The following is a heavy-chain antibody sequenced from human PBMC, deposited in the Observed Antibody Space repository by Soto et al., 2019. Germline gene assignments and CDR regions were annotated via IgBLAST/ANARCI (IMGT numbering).Heavy chain of an antibody. CDR1: GDTFSSYG. J-gene: IGHJ4*02. CDR2: IIPILRTA. V-gene: IGHV1-69*11. D-gene: IGHD5-12*01. CDR3: ARALVATNAFDY. Sequence: QVQVEQSGAEVKKPGSSVKVSCKASGDTFSSYGFTWVRQAPGQGLEWMGGIIPILRTANYAQKFQGRVTITADESTSSAYMELSSLRSEDSAVYYCARALVATNAFDYWGQGILLTVSS.